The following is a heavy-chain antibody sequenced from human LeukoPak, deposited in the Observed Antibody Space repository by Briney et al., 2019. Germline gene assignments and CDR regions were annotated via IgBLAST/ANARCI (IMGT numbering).Heavy chain of an antibody. CDR2: ISSSGSSIYYADSTI. CDR1: GFTFSSYE. J-gene: IGHJ6*03. CDR3: ARDPYSGSYGHLYYYYMDV. V-gene: IGHV3-48*03. D-gene: IGHD1-26*01. Sequence: GGSLRLSCAASGFTFSSYEMNWVRQAPGKGLEWVSYISSSGSSIYYADSTIYYADSVKGRFTISRDNDKNSLFLQVDSLRAEDTAVYYCARDPYSGSYGHLYYYYMDVWGKGTTVTISS.